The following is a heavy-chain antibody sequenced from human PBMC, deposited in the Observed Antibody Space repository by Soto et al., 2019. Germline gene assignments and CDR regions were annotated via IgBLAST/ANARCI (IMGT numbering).Heavy chain of an antibody. CDR2: IGADNGGT. CDR1: GYTFTTYA. D-gene: IGHD1-26*01. V-gene: IGHV1-3*01. J-gene: IGHJ4*02. CDR3: ARDQYSGSYFY. Sequence: ASVKVSCKASGYTFTTYAIHWVRQAPGQGLEWMGWIGADNGGTRCSQKFQGRVTITSDTSANTAYMELSSLRSEDTAVYYCARDQYSGSYFYWGQGTLVTVSS.